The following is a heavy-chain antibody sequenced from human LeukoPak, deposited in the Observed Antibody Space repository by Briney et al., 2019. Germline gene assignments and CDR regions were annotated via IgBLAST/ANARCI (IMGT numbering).Heavy chain of an antibody. CDR3: ARDQYYYGMDV. Sequence: SETLSLTCTVSGGSISSYYWSWIREPPGKGLEWIGYIYYSGSTNYNPSLKSRVTISVDTSKNQFSLKLSSVTAADTAVYYCARDQYYYGMDVWGQGTTVTVSS. J-gene: IGHJ6*02. CDR2: IYYSGST. CDR1: GGSISSYY. V-gene: IGHV4-59*01.